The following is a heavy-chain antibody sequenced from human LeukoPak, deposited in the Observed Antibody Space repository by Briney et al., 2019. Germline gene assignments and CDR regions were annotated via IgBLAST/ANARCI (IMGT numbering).Heavy chain of an antibody. V-gene: IGHV4-34*01. CDR3: ARARGLWQQLVPLVP. CDR1: GASLSDYY. Sequence: SETLSLTCAVYGASLSDYYWSWLRQPPGKGLEWIGEVHHSGSTSFNPSLKSRVTISLDTSKSQFSLKLNSVTAADTAVYYCARARGLWQQLVPLVPGAQGTLVTVSS. J-gene: IGHJ5*02. D-gene: IGHD6-13*01. CDR2: VHHSGST.